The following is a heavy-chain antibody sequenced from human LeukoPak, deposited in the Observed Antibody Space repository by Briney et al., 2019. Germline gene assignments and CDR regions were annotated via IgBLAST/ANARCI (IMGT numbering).Heavy chain of an antibody. CDR1: GYTFTGYY. Sequence: ASVNVSCKASGYTFTGYYMHWVRQAPGQGLEWMGWINPNSGGTNYAQKFQGRVTMTRDTSISTAYMELSRLRSDDTAVYYCASSESYGDPLDYWGQGTLVTVSS. CDR2: INPNSGGT. CDR3: ASSESYGDPLDY. V-gene: IGHV1-2*02. D-gene: IGHD4-17*01. J-gene: IGHJ4*02.